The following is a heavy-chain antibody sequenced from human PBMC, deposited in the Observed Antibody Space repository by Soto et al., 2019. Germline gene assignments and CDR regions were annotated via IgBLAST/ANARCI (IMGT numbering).Heavy chain of an antibody. CDR1: GGTFSSYA. V-gene: IGHV1-69*13. Sequence: GASVKVSCKASGGTFSSYAISCVRQAPGQGLEWMGGIIPIFGTANYAQKFQGRVTITADESTSTAYMELSSLRSEDTAVYYCARDGYCSSTSCYFHWNYYYYGMDVWGQGTTVTVSS. CDR2: IIPIFGTA. J-gene: IGHJ6*02. D-gene: IGHD2-2*03. CDR3: ARDGYCSSTSCYFHWNYYYYGMDV.